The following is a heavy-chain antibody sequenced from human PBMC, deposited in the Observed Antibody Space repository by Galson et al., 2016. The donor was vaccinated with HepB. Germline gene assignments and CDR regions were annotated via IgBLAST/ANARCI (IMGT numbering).Heavy chain of an antibody. CDR3: TRWGASSKYAMDV. J-gene: IGHJ6*02. CDR2: SRNKANSYST. Sequence: SLRLSCAASGFTFSSNWMNWVRQTPGKGLEWIGRSRNKANSYSTEYAATVKGRFTISRDDSKNSLYLQMNSLKIDDAAVYYCTRWGASSKYAMDVWGQGTTVTVSS. D-gene: IGHD2-2*01. V-gene: IGHV3-72*01. CDR1: GFTFSSNW.